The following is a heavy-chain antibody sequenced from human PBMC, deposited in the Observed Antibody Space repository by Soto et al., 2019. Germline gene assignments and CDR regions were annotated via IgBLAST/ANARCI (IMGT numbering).Heavy chain of an antibody. CDR2: ISSSGSTI. Sequence: GGSMRLSCAASGLTCSDYYMSWIRQAPGKGLEWVSYISSSGSTIYYADSVKGRFTISRDNAKNSLYLQMNSLRAEDTAVYYCARDWTGYSSSWYSWGQGTLVTVSS. CDR1: GLTCSDYY. J-gene: IGHJ4*02. CDR3: ARDWTGYSSSWYS. D-gene: IGHD6-13*01. V-gene: IGHV3-11*01.